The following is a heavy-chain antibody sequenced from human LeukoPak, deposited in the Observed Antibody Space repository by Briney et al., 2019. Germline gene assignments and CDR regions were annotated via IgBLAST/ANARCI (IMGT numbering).Heavy chain of an antibody. Sequence: GGSLRLSCAASGFTFSSYSMNWARQAPGKGLEWVSYISSSSSTIYYADSVKGRFTISRDNAKNSLYLQMNSLRDEDTAVYYCAREVAASGTYVFDYWGQGTLVTVSS. CDR1: GFTFSSYS. CDR3: AREVAASGTYVFDY. CDR2: ISSSSSTI. D-gene: IGHD6-13*01. V-gene: IGHV3-48*02. J-gene: IGHJ4*02.